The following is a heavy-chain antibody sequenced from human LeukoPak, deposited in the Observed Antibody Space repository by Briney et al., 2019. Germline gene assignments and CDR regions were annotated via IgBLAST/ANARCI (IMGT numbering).Heavy chain of an antibody. Sequence: MTGGSLRLSCAASGFTFSSYSMNWVRQAPGKGLEWVSSISSSSSYIYYADSVKGRFTISRDNAKNSPYLQMNSLRAEDTAVYYCARGPGGDAFDIWGQGTMVTVSS. V-gene: IGHV3-21*01. CDR3: ARGPGGDAFDI. CDR1: GFTFSSYS. D-gene: IGHD3-16*01. CDR2: ISSSSSYI. J-gene: IGHJ3*02.